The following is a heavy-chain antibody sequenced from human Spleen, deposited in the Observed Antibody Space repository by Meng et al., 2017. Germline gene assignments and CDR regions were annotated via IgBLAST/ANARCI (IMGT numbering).Heavy chain of an antibody. V-gene: IGHV3-11*01. CDR2: ISRTGTST. J-gene: IGHJ4*02. D-gene: IGHD3-22*01. Sequence: GESLKISCAASGFTFSSYYMSWVRQAPGKGLEWISYISRTGTSTHYADSVKGRFTISRDNAKKSLYLQMNSLRGDDTAVYYCARGFYDRSGYSKFYFDLWGQGTPVTVSS. CDR1: GFTFSSYY. CDR3: ARGFYDRSGYSKFYFDL.